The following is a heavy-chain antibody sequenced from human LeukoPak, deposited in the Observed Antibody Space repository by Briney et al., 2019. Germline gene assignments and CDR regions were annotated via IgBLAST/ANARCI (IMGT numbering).Heavy chain of an antibody. J-gene: IGHJ4*02. CDR3: VAGTTY. V-gene: IGHV3-53*01. CDR1: GLTISSHY. Sequence: GGSLRLSCAASGLTISSHYMRWVRQAPGKGLEWVSVIYSGDSTSYADSVKGRFTISRDTSKNTLFLQMNSLGAEDTAVYWAVAGTTYWGQGTLVTVSS. CDR2: IYSGDST. D-gene: IGHD6-19*01.